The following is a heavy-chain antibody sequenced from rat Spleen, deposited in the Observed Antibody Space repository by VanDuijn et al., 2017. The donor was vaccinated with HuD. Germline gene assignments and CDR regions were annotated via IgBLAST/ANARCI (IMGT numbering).Heavy chain of an antibody. J-gene: IGHJ1*01. D-gene: IGHD2-2*01. CDR2: ISYDGGTT. Sequence: EVQLVESGGGLVQPGSPLKLSCAASGFSFSSNWLNWIRQAPKRGLEWVAYISYDGGTTYYRDSVKGRFTISRDNAKSTLYLQMDSLRSEDTATYYCAGAGYLRDWYFDFWGPGTMVTVSP. CDR3: AGAGYLRDWYFDF. V-gene: IGHV5-20*01. CDR1: GFSFSSNW.